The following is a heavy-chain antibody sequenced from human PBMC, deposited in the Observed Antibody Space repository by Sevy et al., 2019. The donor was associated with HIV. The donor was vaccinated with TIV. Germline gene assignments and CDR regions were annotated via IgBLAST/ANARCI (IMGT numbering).Heavy chain of an antibody. CDR1: GFIFSNYN. D-gene: IGHD2-2*01. CDR2: IKQDGSER. CDR3: ARGSFCSSASCYSGGYHY. J-gene: IGHJ4*02. Sequence: GGSLRLSCAASGFIFSNYNMKWVRQAPGKGLEWVANIKQDGSERYYVDSVKGRFTISRDNAKNSLYLQMNSLRAEDTAVYYCARGSFCSSASCYSGGYHYWGQGTLVTVSS. V-gene: IGHV3-7*01.